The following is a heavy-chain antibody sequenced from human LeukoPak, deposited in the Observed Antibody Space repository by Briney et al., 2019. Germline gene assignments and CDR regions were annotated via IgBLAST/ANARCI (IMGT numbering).Heavy chain of an antibody. J-gene: IGHJ4*02. Sequence: PGGSLRLSCAASGFTFSSYAMRWVRQAPGKGLEWVSAISGSGGSTYYADSVKGRFTISRDNSKNTLYLQMNSLRAEDTAVYYCPKDDPLYYDILTGYPDYWGQGTLVTVSS. CDR2: ISGSGGST. D-gene: IGHD3-9*01. CDR3: PKDDPLYYDILTGYPDY. V-gene: IGHV3-23*01. CDR1: GFTFSSYA.